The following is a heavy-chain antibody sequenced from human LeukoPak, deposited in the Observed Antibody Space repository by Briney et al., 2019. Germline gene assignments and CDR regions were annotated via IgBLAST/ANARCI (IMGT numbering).Heavy chain of an antibody. CDR2: ISGSGGST. Sequence: GGSLRLSCAASGFTFSSYAMSWLRQAPGKGLEWVLAISGSGGSTYYADSVKGRSTISRDNSKNTLYLQMNSLRAEDTAVYYCATPGPLPNYYDSSGYSVDYWGQGTLVTVSS. CDR1: GFTFSSYA. D-gene: IGHD3-22*01. V-gene: IGHV3-23*01. CDR3: ATPGPLPNYYDSSGYSVDY. J-gene: IGHJ4*02.